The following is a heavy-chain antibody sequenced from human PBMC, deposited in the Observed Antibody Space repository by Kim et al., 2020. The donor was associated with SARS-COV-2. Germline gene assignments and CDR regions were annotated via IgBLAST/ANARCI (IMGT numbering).Heavy chain of an antibody. V-gene: IGHV5-51*01. Sequence: GESLKISCKGSGYSFTSYWIGWVRQMPGKGLEWMGIIYPGDSDTRYSPSFQGQVTISADKSISTALQWSSLKASDTAMYYCARLKRITIFGVVIEGPFDIWGQGTMVTVSS. CDR1: GYSFTSYW. D-gene: IGHD3-3*01. J-gene: IGHJ3*02. CDR3: ARLKRITIFGVVIEGPFDI. CDR2: IYPGDSDT.